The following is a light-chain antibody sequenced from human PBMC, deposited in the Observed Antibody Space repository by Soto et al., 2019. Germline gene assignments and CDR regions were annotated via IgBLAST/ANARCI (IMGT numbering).Light chain of an antibody. V-gene: IGKV1-39*01. CDR3: QQSYSTSWT. Sequence: DIPMTQSPSSLSASVGDRATITCRASQSISSYLNWYQQKPGKAPKLLIYAASSLQSGVPSRFSGSGSGTDFTLTISSLQPEDFATYYCQQSYSTSWTFGQGTKVEIK. J-gene: IGKJ1*01. CDR1: QSISSY. CDR2: AAS.